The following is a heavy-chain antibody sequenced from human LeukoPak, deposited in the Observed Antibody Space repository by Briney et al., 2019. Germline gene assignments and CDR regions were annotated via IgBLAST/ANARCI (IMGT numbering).Heavy chain of an antibody. J-gene: IGHJ4*02. CDR3: AKGLFWFGEFSAPDY. D-gene: IGHD3-10*01. Sequence: GGSLRLSCATSGCSFSDNYMSWVRQAPGKGLEWVASITGSGGSTYYADSVKGRFTISRDTSKNTLYLHMNSLRDEDTAVYYCAKGLFWFGEFSAPDYWGQGTLVTVSS. CDR1: GCSFSDNY. V-gene: IGHV3-23*01. CDR2: ITGSGGST.